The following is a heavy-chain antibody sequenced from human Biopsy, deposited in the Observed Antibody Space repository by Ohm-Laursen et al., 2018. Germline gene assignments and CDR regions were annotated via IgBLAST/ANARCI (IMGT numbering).Heavy chain of an antibody. CDR3: AKDLDLSSNDRFPIYNGMDV. J-gene: IGHJ6*02. V-gene: IGHV3-30*18. CDR2: ISYDQTTK. D-gene: IGHD2-15*01. Sequence: SLRLSCAASGFTFRTYGMHWVRPAPGKGLEWVAVISYDQTTKHYADSVRGRFTISRDNSKNTLYLQVNSLRTEDTALYYCAKDLDLSSNDRFPIYNGMDVWGRGTTVTVSS. CDR1: GFTFRTYG.